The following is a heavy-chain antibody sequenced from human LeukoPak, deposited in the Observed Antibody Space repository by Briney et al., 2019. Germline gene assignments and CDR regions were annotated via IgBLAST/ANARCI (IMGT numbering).Heavy chain of an antibody. CDR2: IIPIFGIA. Sequence: SVKVSCKASGGTFSSYAISWVRQAPGQGLEWMGRIIPIFGIANYAQKFQGRVTITADKSTRTAYMELSSLRSEDTAGYYCARVGGGNSRRHFDLWGRGTLVTVPS. CDR3: ARVGGGNSRRHFDL. V-gene: IGHV1-69*04. J-gene: IGHJ2*01. CDR1: GGTFSSYA. D-gene: IGHD4-23*01.